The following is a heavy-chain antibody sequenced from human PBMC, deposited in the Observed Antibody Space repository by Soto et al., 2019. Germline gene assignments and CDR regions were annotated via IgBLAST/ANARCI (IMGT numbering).Heavy chain of an antibody. J-gene: IGHJ4*02. CDR1: GVSLSTIGVG. Sequence: QITLKESGPTLVKPTQTLTLTCTFSGVSLSTIGVGVGWIRQPPGKALEWLALICWHDDKRYSPSLKSRLTITKDTSKNQVVLTMTHMDPVDTGTYYCAHRGGAAVGLYYFDYWGQGTLVTVSS. D-gene: IGHD6-13*01. V-gene: IGHV2-5*01. CDR2: ICWHDDK. CDR3: AHRGGAAVGLYYFDY.